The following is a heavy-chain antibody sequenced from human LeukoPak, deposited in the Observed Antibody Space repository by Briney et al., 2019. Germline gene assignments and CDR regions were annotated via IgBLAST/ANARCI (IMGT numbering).Heavy chain of an antibody. CDR3: ARADFWSGYYFDY. D-gene: IGHD3-3*01. V-gene: IGHV4-59*01. CDR2: IYYSGST. CDR1: GGSISSYY. Sequence: PSETLSLTCTVSGGSISSYYWSWIWQPPGKGLEWIGYIYYSGSTNYNPSLKSRVTISVDASKNQFSLKLSSVTAADTAVYYCARADFWSGYYFDYWGQGTLVTVSS. J-gene: IGHJ4*02.